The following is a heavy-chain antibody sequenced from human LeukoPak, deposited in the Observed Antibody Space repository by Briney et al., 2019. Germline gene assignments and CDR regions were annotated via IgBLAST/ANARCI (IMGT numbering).Heavy chain of an antibody. D-gene: IGHD1-26*01. V-gene: IGHV3-15*01. J-gene: IGHJ3*02. Sequence: GGSLRLSCAASGITFTNAWLTWVRQAPGKGLEWVGRVKTKGDGGAADYAAPVKGRFTISRDDSTKTLYLQMNSLNTEDTAVYYCARTTYSGSYGAVFDIWGQGTVVTVSS. CDR2: VKTKGDGGAA. CDR1: GITFTNAW. CDR3: ARTTYSGSYGAVFDI.